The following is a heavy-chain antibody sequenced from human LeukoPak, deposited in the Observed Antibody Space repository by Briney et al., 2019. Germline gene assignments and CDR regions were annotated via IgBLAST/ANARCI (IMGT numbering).Heavy chain of an antibody. Sequence: SETLSLTCTVSGGSISSSSYYWGWIRQPPGKGLEWIGSIYYSGSTYYNPSLKSRVTLSVDTSKNQFSLKLSSVTAADTAVYYCARRAYCGGDCYLGHWFDPWGQGTLVTVSS. J-gene: IGHJ5*02. CDR3: ARRAYCGGDCYLGHWFDP. V-gene: IGHV4-39*01. CDR1: GGSISSSSYY. CDR2: IYYSGST. D-gene: IGHD2-21*01.